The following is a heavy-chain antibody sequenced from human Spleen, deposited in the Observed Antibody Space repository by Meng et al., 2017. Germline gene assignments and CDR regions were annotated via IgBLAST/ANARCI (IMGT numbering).Heavy chain of an antibody. J-gene: IGHJ1*01. CDR3: AREKSIAAAGTEYFQH. Sequence: GESLKISCAASGFTFSDYYMNWVRQDPGKGLEWVSYISGSGNTIYYADSVKGRFTISRDDAKNSLYLQMNSLRAEDTAVYYCAREKSIAAAGTEYFQHWGQGTLVTVSS. CDR2: ISGSGNTI. D-gene: IGHD6-13*01. V-gene: IGHV3-11*01. CDR1: GFTFSDYY.